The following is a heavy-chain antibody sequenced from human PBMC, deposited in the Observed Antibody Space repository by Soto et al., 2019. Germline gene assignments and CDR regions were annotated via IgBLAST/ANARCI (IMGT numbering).Heavy chain of an antibody. CDR3: AREGKDIVLMLYAAYFDY. CDR2: IWYDGSNK. Sequence: QVQLVESGGGVVQPGRSLRLSCAASGFTFSSYGMHWVRQAPGKGLEWVAVIWYDGSNKYYADSVKGRFTISRDNSKNTLYLQMNSLRAEDTAVYYCAREGKDIVLMLYAAYFDYWGQGTLVTVSS. D-gene: IGHD2-8*01. V-gene: IGHV3-33*01. J-gene: IGHJ4*02. CDR1: GFTFSSYG.